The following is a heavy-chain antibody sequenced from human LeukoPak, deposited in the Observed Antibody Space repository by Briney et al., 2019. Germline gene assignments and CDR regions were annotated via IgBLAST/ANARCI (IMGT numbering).Heavy chain of an antibody. V-gene: IGHV3-23*01. Sequence: PGGSLRLSCAASGFTLSSYAMTWVRQAPGKGLEWVSDIGDSGNTTYYADSVKGRFTISRDNSKNTLYLQMSSLRAEDTAVYFCASFHYYGSGAYYLSYWGQGTLVTVSS. CDR1: GFTLSSYA. J-gene: IGHJ4*02. CDR3: ASFHYYGSGAYYLSY. CDR2: IGDSGNTT. D-gene: IGHD3-10*01.